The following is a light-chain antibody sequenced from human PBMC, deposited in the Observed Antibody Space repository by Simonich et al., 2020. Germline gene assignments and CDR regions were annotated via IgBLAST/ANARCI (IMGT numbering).Light chain of an antibody. CDR2: EGS. CDR3: SSYTSSSTWV. V-gene: IGLV2-14*02. CDR1: SSDVGRYNL. Sequence: QSALTQPASVSGSPGQSITISCTGTSSDVGRYNLVSWCQQHPGKAPKLLIYEGSKRPSGVSNRFSGSKSGNTASLTISGLQAEDEADYYCSSYTSSSTWVFGGGTKLTVL. J-gene: IGLJ3*02.